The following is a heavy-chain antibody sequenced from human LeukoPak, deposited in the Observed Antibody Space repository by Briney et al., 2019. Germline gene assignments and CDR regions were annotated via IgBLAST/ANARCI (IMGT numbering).Heavy chain of an antibody. CDR3: ANAAYSVTTPPGQFDY. CDR1: GFTFSSYT. Sequence: PPGGSLRLSCAASGFTFSSYTMSWVRQAPGKGLEWVSTITTSDGNTYYADSVKGRFTVSRDNSKNTLFLQMNSLRAEDTAVYYCANAAYSVTTPPGQFDYWGQGTLVTVSS. J-gene: IGHJ4*02. CDR2: ITTSDGNT. V-gene: IGHV3-23*01. D-gene: IGHD4-17*01.